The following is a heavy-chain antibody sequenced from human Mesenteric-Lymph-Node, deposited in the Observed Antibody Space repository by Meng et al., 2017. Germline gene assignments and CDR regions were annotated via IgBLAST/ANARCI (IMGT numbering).Heavy chain of an antibody. J-gene: IGHJ5*02. D-gene: IGHD6-13*01. CDR3: ARVDSSSWYVDFNWFDP. Sequence: LRLSCDVYGGSFSSYYWSWIRQTPGKGLEWIGEITHGGNTNYNPSLMSRVNISVDTSKNQFSLKLSSVTAADTAVYYCARVDSSSWYVDFNWFDPWGQGTLVTVSS. CDR1: GGSFSSYY. V-gene: IGHV4-34*01. CDR2: ITHGGNT.